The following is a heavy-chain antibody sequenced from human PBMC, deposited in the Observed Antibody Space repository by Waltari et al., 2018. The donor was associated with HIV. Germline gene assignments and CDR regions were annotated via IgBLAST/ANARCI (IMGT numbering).Heavy chain of an antibody. D-gene: IGHD2-21*01. CDR3: ASVSWTLFS. CDR1: GFNFSSYW. J-gene: IGHJ5*02. CDR2: IKSGGSEN. Sequence: EVQLVAYGGGLVQPGGSLRLCCAASGFNFSSYWMSWARQAPGQGLYGVANIKSGGSENNFVDSVKGRFTISRDNANNSLYLLMTSLRAEDTAVYYCASVSWTLFSWGQETLVTVSS. V-gene: IGHV3-7*01.